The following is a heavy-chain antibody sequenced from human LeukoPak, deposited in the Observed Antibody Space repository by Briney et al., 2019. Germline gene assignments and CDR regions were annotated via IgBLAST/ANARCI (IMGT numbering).Heavy chain of an antibody. CDR1: GYTFTSYY. CDR3: ARGYCSGGSCYPRERNNWFDP. V-gene: IGHV1-46*01. D-gene: IGHD2-15*01. CDR2: INPSGGST. J-gene: IGHJ5*02. Sequence: ASVKVSCKASGYTFTSYYMHWVRQAPGQGLEWMGIINPSGGSTSYAQKFQGRVTITTDESTSTAYMELSSLRSEDTAVYYCARGYCSGGSCYPRERNNWFDPWGQGTLVTVSS.